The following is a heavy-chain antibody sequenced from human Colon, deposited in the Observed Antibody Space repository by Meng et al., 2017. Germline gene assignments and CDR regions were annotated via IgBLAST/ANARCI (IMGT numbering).Heavy chain of an antibody. CDR1: CSALTIYGVW. Sequence: QNTLEDPGPTPAKPLHTPTLTCPFSCSALTIYGVWVGWIRQPPGKALEWLALIYWDDDKRYSPSLKSRLTITKDTSKNQVVLTMTNMDPVDTATYYCAHFLAPVGYFDYWGQGALVTVSS. D-gene: IGHD1-14*01. CDR2: IYWDDDK. V-gene: IGHV2-5*02. J-gene: IGHJ4*02. CDR3: AHFLAPVGYFDY.